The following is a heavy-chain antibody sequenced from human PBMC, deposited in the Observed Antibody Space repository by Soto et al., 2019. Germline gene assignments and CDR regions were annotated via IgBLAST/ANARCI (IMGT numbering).Heavy chain of an antibody. D-gene: IGHD3-22*01. V-gene: IGHV3-23*01. CDR1: GFTFRSYA. J-gene: IGHJ6*02. CDR2: ISGTGGST. Sequence: GGSLRLSCAASGFTFRSYAMSWVRQAPVKGLEWVSAISGTGGSTYYAGSVKGRFTISRENAKNSLYLQVNSLRAEDTAVYYCARDGGFETTPTITTDYGMDVWGQGTTVTVSS. CDR3: ARDGGFETTPTITTDYGMDV.